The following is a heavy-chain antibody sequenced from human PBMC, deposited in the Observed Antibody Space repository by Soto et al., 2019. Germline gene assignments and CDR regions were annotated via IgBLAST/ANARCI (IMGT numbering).Heavy chain of an antibody. CDR1: GGSVSSGSYY. V-gene: IGHV4-61*01. D-gene: IGHD6-6*01. CDR3: ALERGKKSIEARPALHWFDP. J-gene: IGHJ5*02. Sequence: SETLSLTCTVSGGSVSSGSYYWSWIRQPPGKGLEWIGYIYYSGSTNYNPSLKSRVTISVDTSKNQFSLKLSSVTAADTAVYYCALERGKKSIEARPALHWFDPWGQGTIVTV. CDR2: IYYSGST.